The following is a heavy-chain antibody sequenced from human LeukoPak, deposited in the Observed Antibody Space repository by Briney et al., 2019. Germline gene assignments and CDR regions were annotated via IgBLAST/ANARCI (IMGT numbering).Heavy chain of an antibody. D-gene: IGHD3-10*01. Sequence: SETLSLTCTVSGGSISSGGYYWSWTRQHPGKGLEWIGYIYYSGSTYYNPSLKSRVTISVDTSKNQFSLKLSSVTAADTAVYYCASGSGIGELVYWGQGTLVTVSS. J-gene: IGHJ4*02. CDR3: ASGSGIGELVY. CDR1: GGSISSGGYY. CDR2: IYYSGST. V-gene: IGHV4-31*03.